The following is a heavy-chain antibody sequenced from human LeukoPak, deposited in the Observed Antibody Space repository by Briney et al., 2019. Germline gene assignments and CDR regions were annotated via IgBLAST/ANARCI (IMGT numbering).Heavy chain of an antibody. CDR2: INRNSGDT. CDR1: GYTFTDYY. J-gene: IGHJ4*02. V-gene: IGHV1-2*04. Sequence: AAVKVSCKASGYTFTDYYIHLVRQAPGQGLEWMGWINRNSGDTNLAQKFQGWVTMTRDTSIGTAYLELSRLTSDDTAVYYCARDRGPQWWGSFDYWGQGTLVTVSS. CDR3: ARDRGPQWWGSFDY. D-gene: IGHD3-16*01.